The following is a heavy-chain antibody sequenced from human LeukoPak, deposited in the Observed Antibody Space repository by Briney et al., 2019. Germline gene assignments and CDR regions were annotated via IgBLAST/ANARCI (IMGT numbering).Heavy chain of an antibody. Sequence: GESLRFSCRVLGYGLTSSGTGWVRRFPGKGLDWRGFIYPVNSDTRYSPSFQGQVTISADKSISTAYLQWSSLKASDTAMYYCARQRGLRITIFGVDSNWFDPWGQGTLVTVSS. CDR3: ARQRGLRITIFGVDSNWFDP. J-gene: IGHJ5*02. CDR1: GYGLTSSG. CDR2: IYPVNSDT. D-gene: IGHD3-3*01. V-gene: IGHV5-51*01.